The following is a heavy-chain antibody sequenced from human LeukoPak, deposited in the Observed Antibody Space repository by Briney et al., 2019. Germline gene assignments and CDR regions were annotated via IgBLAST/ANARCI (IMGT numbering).Heavy chain of an antibody. J-gene: IGHJ6*03. CDR1: GFTFSSYW. D-gene: IGHD1-26*01. CDR2: IRSEK. Sequence: PGGSLRLSCAASGFTFSSYWMSWVRQAPGKGLEWVANIRSEKYYVDSVKGRFTISRDNAKNSLYLQMNSLGPEDTAVYYCARDPYSGNYGNYYYYYMDVWGKGTTVTISS. V-gene: IGHV3-7*01. CDR3: ARDPYSGNYGNYYYYYMDV.